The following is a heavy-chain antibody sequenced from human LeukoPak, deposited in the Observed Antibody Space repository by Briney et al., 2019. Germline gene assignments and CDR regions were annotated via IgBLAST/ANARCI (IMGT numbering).Heavy chain of an antibody. CDR2: IIPIFGIA. Sequence: SVKVSCKASGGTFSSYAISWVRQAPGQGLEWMGRIIPIFGIANYAQKFQGRVTITADKSASTAYMELSSLRSEDTAVYYCVRSSGGNWYFDLWGRGTLVTVSS. D-gene: IGHD3-16*01. V-gene: IGHV1-69*04. CDR1: GGTFSSYA. J-gene: IGHJ2*01. CDR3: VRSSGGNWYFDL.